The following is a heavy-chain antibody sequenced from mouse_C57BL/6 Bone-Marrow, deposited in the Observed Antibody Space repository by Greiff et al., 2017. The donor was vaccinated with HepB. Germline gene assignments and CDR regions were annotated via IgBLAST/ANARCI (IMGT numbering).Heavy chain of an antibody. J-gene: IGHJ4*01. CDR1: GYTFTSYW. D-gene: IGHD1-1*01. Sequence: QVQLQQPGTELVKPGASVKLSCKASGYTFTSYWMHWVKQRPGQGLEWIGNINPSNGGTNYNEKFKSKATLTVDKSSSTAYMQLSSLTSEDSAVYYGARGGSSYRYAMDYWGQGTSVTVSS. CDR2: INPSNGGT. V-gene: IGHV1-53*01. CDR3: ARGGSSYRYAMDY.